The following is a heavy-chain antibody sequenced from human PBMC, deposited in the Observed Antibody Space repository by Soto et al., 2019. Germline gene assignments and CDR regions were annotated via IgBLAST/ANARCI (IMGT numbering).Heavy chain of an antibody. CDR2: TYYRSKWYY. J-gene: IGHJ5*02. V-gene: IGHV6-1*01. CDR3: ARDADNWFDH. CDR1: GDSVSSNTAA. Sequence: SQTLSLTCAISGDSVSSNTAAWNWIRQSPSRGLEWLGRTYYRSKWYYDYAASAKSRMTINPATSKNQFSLLLNSVIPEDTAVYYCARDADNWFDHWGQGTLVTVSS.